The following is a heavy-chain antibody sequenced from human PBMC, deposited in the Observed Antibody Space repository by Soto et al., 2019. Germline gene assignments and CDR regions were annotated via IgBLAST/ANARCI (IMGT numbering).Heavy chain of an antibody. Sequence: PSETLSLTCTVSGGSISSYYWSWIRQPPGKGLEWIGYIYYSGSTNYNPSLKSRVTISVDTSKNQFSLKLSSVTAADTAVYYCARSNPRSSYGMDVWGQGTTVTSP. D-gene: IGHD4-4*01. J-gene: IGHJ6*02. CDR3: ARSNPRSSYGMDV. V-gene: IGHV4-59*01. CDR2: IYYSGST. CDR1: GGSISSYY.